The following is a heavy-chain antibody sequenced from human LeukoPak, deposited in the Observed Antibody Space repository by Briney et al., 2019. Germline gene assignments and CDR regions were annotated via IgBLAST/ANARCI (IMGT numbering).Heavy chain of an antibody. CDR1: GFTFSGYA. D-gene: IGHD3-10*02. J-gene: IGHJ5*02. CDR3: ARVFPPNWFDP. CDR2: IYSGGGA. Sequence: GGSLRLSCSASGFTFSGYAMHWVRQAPGKGLEWVSIIYSGGGAYYADSVKGRFTISRDNSRNTLFLQMNSLRAEDTAMYYCARVFPPNWFDPWGQGTLVTVSS. V-gene: IGHV3-66*01.